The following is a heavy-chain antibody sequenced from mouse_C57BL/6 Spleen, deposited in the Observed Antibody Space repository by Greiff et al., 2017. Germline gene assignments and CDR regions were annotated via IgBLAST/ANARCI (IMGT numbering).Heavy chain of an antibody. V-gene: IGHV1-69*01. CDR1: GYTFTSYW. CDR3: ARPTHYYGSSYEDFDV. D-gene: IGHD1-1*01. J-gene: IGHJ1*03. CDR2: IDPSDSYT. Sequence: VQLQQPGAELVMPGASVKLSCKASGYTFTSYWMHWVKQRPGQGLEWIGEIDPSDSYTNYNQKFKGKSTLTVDKSSSTAYMQLSSLTSEDSAVYYGARPTHYYGSSYEDFDVWGTGTTVTVSS.